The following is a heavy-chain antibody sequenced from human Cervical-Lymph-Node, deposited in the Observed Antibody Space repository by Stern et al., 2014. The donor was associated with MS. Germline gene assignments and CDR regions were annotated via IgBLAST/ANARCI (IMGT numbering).Heavy chain of an antibody. CDR1: GYTLTELS. D-gene: IGHD5-12*01. CDR3: ATDRGSGYALDAFDI. J-gene: IGHJ3*02. V-gene: IGHV1-24*01. Sequence: QVQLVQSGAEVKKPGASVKVSCKVSGYTLTELSRHWVRQAPGKGLEWMGGFDPEVGETIYAQKFPGRVTMTEDTATDTAFMELSSLRSEDTAVYYCATDRGSGYALDAFDIWGQGTMVTVSS. CDR2: FDPEVGET.